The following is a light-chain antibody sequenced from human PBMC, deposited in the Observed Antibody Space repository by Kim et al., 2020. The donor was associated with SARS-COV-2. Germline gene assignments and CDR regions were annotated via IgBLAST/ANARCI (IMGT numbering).Light chain of an antibody. Sequence: EIVLTQSPGTLSLSPGEGATLSCRASQSVNSNFLAWYQQKPGQTPRLLIFAASSRATGTPGRFSGSGSGTDFTLTISRLETEDFAVYYCQQYGSSPYTFGQGTKVDIK. CDR2: AAS. CDR1: QSVNSNF. J-gene: IGKJ2*01. V-gene: IGKV3-20*01. CDR3: QQYGSSPYT.